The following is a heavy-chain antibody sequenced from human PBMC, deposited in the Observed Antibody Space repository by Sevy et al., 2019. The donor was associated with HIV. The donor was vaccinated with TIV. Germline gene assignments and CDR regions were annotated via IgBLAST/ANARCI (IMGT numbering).Heavy chain of an antibody. Sequence: SETLSLTCSVSGVSISSSSYDWGWIRQPPGKGLEWIGSIYYSGSTYYNPSLMSRVTVSVDTSKNQFSLNLRSVTAADTAVYYGARHGGIVDRAFDFWGRGTLVTVSS. V-gene: IGHV4-39*01. CDR1: GVSISSSSYD. D-gene: IGHD2-21*01. CDR3: ARHGGIVDRAFDF. J-gene: IGHJ4*02. CDR2: IYYSGST.